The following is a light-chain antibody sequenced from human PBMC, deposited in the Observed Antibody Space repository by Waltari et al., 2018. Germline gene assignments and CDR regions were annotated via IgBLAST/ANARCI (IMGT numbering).Light chain of an antibody. CDR1: QSISSW. J-gene: IGKJ3*01. V-gene: IGKV1-5*03. CDR3: QQYDSVPFT. Sequence: DIQMTQSPSTLSASVGDRVTITCRASQSISSWLAWYQQKPGKAPKLLIYKASSLESGVPSRFSGSGSGTEFTLTISSLQPDDFATYYCQQYDSVPFTFGPGTKVDI. CDR2: KAS.